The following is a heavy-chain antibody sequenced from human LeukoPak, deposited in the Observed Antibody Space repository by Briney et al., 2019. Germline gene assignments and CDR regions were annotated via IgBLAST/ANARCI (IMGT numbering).Heavy chain of an antibody. CDR1: GYTFTSYD. J-gene: IGHJ6*02. Sequence: GASVKVSCKASGYTFTSYDINWVRQATGQGLEWMGWMNPNSGNTGYAQKFQGRVTMTRNTSISTAYMELSSLRSEDTAVYYCARGAMYNWNYVHYYGMDVWGQGTTVTVSS. V-gene: IGHV1-8*01. D-gene: IGHD1-7*01. CDR2: MNPNSGNT. CDR3: ARGAMYNWNYVHYYGMDV.